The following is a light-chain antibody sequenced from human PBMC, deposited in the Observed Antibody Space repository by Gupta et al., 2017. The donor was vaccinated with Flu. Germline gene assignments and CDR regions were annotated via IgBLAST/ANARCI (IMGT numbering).Light chain of an antibody. CDR1: QSISNY. J-gene: IGKJ4*01. CDR3: QQHVNWPLT. Sequence: EIVLTQSPATLSCSPVDRATLSCTARQSISNYLAWYQQKPGQAPRLLIYDASRRATGLPARFSGGGSGTDFTLTISSLEREDFAVYYCQQHVNWPLTFGGGTKVEIK. V-gene: IGKV3-11*01. CDR2: DAS.